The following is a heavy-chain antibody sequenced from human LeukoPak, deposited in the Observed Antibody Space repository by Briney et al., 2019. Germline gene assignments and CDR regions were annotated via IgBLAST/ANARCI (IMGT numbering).Heavy chain of an antibody. V-gene: IGHV1-46*01. J-gene: IGHJ6*02. D-gene: IGHD6-19*01. CDR2: INSSGGST. CDR3: AGRDSSGVYYYGMDV. CDR1: GYTFTSYY. Sequence: ASVNVSCKASGYTFTSYYMHWVRQAPAQGREWMGIINSSGGSTSYAQKFQGRVTMTRDTSTSTVYMELSSLRSEDTAVYYCAGRDSSGVYYYGMDVWGQGTTVTVSS.